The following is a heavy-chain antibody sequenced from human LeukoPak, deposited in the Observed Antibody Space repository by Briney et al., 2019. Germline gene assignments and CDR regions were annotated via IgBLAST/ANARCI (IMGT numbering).Heavy chain of an antibody. CDR1: GSTFSSYG. V-gene: IGHV3-33*01. J-gene: IGHJ6*03. D-gene: IGHD2-2*01. Sequence: GGSLRLSCAASGSTFSSYGMHWVRQAPGKGLEWVAVIWYDGSNKYYADSVKGRFTISRDNSKNTLYLQMNSLRAEDTAVYYCARDHRHCSSTSCYDYYYYYMDVWGKGTTVTVSS. CDR3: ARDHRHCSSTSCYDYYYYYMDV. CDR2: IWYDGSNK.